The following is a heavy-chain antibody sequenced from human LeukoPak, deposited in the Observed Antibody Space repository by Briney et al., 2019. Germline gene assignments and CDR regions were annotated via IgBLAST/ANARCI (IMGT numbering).Heavy chain of an antibody. CDR1: GYTFTSYG. V-gene: IGHV1-18*01. J-gene: IGHJ3*02. CDR2: INPYNANT. D-gene: IGHD6-19*01. CDR3: ARSSGWYGDAFDI. Sequence: ASVKVSCKASGYTFTSYGISWLRQAPGQGLEWMGWINPYNANTNYAQKFQGRVTITRDTFASTAYMELSSLRSEDTAVYYCARSSGWYGDAFDIWGQGTMVTVSS.